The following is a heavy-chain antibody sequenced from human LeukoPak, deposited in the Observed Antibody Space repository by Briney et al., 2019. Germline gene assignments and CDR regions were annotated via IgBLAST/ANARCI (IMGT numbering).Heavy chain of an antibody. Sequence: GGSLRLSCAASGFTFSSYEMNWVRQAPGKGLEWVSYISSSGSTIYYADSVKGRFTISRDNAKNSLYLQLNSLRAEDTAVYYCARGIGSSTWPLALWGQGTLVTVSS. V-gene: IGHV3-48*03. J-gene: IGHJ4*02. CDR3: ARGIGSSTWPLAL. CDR1: GFTFSSYE. CDR2: ISSSGSTI. D-gene: IGHD6-13*01.